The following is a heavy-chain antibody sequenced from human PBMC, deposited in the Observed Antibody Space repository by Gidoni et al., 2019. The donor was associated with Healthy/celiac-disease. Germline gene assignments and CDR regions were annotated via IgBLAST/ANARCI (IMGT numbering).Heavy chain of an antibody. D-gene: IGHD2-2*01. CDR3: TRDPEPYCSSTSCLYY. CDR2: IRSKAYGGTT. V-gene: IGHV3-49*05. CDR1: GFTFGAYA. Sequence: EVQLVESGGGLVKPGRSLRLSCTASGFTFGAYAMSWFRQAPGKGLEWVGFIRSKAYGGTTEYAASVKGRFTISRDDSKSIAYLQMNSLKTEDTAVYYCTRDPEPYCSSTSCLYYWGQGTLVTVSS. J-gene: IGHJ4*02.